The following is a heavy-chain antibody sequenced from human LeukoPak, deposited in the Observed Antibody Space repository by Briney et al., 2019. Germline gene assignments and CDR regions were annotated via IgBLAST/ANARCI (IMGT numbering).Heavy chain of an antibody. D-gene: IGHD1-26*01. J-gene: IGHJ3*02. Sequence: GGSLRLSCAASGFTFSTYSMNWVRQAPGKGLEWISYISDSSSFKYYADSVKGRFIISRDNAKNSLYLQMDSLRAEDTAVFYCARSSGTYLGSDAFDIWGQGTTVTVS. CDR3: ARSSGTYLGSDAFDI. CDR1: GFTFSTYS. V-gene: IGHV3-48*01. CDR2: ISDSSSFK.